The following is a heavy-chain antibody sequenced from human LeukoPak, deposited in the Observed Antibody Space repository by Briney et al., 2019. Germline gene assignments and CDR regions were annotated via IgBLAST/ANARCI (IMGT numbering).Heavy chain of an antibody. D-gene: IGHD4-17*01. V-gene: IGHV3-21*01. Sequence: PGGSLRLSCAASGFTFSSYSMNWVRQAPGKGLEWVSSISSSSSYIYYADSVKGRFTISRDNAKNSLYLQMNSLRAEDTAVYYCAREYRGDYDQGAFDIWGQGTMVTVS. CDR3: AREYRGDYDQGAFDI. CDR2: ISSSSSYI. J-gene: IGHJ3*02. CDR1: GFTFSSYS.